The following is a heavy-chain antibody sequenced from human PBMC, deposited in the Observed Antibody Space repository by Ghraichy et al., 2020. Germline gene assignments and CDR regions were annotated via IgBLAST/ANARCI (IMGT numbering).Heavy chain of an antibody. CDR1: GFTFSSHN. Sequence: GGSLRLSCAASGFTFSSHNMNWVRQAPGKALEWVSSISSDSVDIYYADSVKGRFTISRDNGKNSMYLHFNSPRADDTAIYYCATGEPPDEYGDYSYFEDWGQGNLVTVSS. J-gene: IGHJ4*02. D-gene: IGHD4-17*01. V-gene: IGHV3-21*06. CDR2: ISSDSVDI. CDR3: ATGEPPDEYGDYSYFED.